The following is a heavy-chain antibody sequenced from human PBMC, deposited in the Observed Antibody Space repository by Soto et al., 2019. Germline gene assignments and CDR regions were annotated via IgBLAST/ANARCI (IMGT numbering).Heavy chain of an antibody. CDR2: ISSSSTYI. V-gene: IGHV3-21*01. J-gene: IGHJ4*02. CDR3: AREEIVAPPAYDY. D-gene: IGHD2-15*01. Sequence: GGSLRLSCAASGFTFSNYSMNWVRQAPGKGLEWVSSISSSSTYIKYADSVKGRFTISRDNAKNSLYLQMNSLRAEDTAVYYCAREEIVAPPAYDYWRQGTLVTVSS. CDR1: GFTFSNYS.